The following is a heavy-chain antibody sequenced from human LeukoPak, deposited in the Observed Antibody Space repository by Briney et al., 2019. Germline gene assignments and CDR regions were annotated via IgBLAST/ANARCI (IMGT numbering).Heavy chain of an antibody. CDR2: ISWNSGSI. CDR1: GFTFDDYA. CDR3: AKDMVEAYYGSGSYLFDY. D-gene: IGHD3-10*01. V-gene: IGHV3-9*01. Sequence: GGSLRLSCAASGFTFDDYAMHWVRQAPGEGLEWVSGISWNSGSIGYADSVKGRFTISRDNAKNSLYLQMNSLRAEDTALYYCAKDMVEAYYGSGSYLFDYWGQGTLVTVSS. J-gene: IGHJ4*02.